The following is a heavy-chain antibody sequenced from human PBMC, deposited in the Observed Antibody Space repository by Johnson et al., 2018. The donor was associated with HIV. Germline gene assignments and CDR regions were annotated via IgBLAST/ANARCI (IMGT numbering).Heavy chain of an antibody. Sequence: VQLVESGGGVVQPGRSLRLSCAASGFTFSSYAMHWVRQAPGKGLEWVAVISYDGSNKYYADSVKGRFTISRDNSKNTLYLQMNSLRAEDTAVYYCARLEELLRAFDIWGQGIMVTVSS. CDR2: ISYDGSNK. V-gene: IGHV3-30-3*01. D-gene: IGHD1-26*01. J-gene: IGHJ3*02. CDR3: ARLEELLRAFDI. CDR1: GFTFSSYA.